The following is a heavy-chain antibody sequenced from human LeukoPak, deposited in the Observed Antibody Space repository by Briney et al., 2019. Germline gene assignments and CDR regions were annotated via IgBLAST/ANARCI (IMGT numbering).Heavy chain of an antibody. Sequence: SETLSLTCTVSGGSIGTYYWSWIRQPPGRGLEWIGYVHYSGSTRYSPSLKGRVTISVDTSKNQFSLKLNYVTAADTAVYYCARGYSSSWYFNWFDPWGQGTLVTVSS. J-gene: IGHJ5*02. D-gene: IGHD6-13*01. V-gene: IGHV4-59*01. CDR3: ARGYSSSWYFNWFDP. CDR1: GGSIGTYY. CDR2: VHYSGST.